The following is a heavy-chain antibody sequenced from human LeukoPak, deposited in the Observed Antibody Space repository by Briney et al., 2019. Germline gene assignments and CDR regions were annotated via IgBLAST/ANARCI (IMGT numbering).Heavy chain of an antibody. V-gene: IGHV4-34*01. CDR3: ARGDPGLYFDY. CDR1: GGSFSVYY. D-gene: IGHD1-14*01. J-gene: IGHJ4*02. CDR2: INHSGST. Sequence: PSETLSLTCAVYGGSFSVYYWSWIRQPPGKGLEWIGEINHSGSTNYNPSLKSRVTISVDTSKNQFSLKLSSVTAADTAVYYCARGDPGLYFDYWGQGTLVTVSS.